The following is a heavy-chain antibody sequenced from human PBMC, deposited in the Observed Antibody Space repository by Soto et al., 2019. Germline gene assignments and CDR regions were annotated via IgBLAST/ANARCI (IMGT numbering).Heavy chain of an antibody. Sequence: EVQLVESGGGLVKPGGSLRLSCAASGFTFSSYSMNWVRQAPGKGLEWVSSISSSSSYIYYADSVKGRFTISRDNAKNSVYLQMNSLRAEDTAVYYCARGKLRGEGYWGQGTLVTVSS. CDR1: GFTFSSYS. D-gene: IGHD4-17*01. CDR2: ISSSSSYI. V-gene: IGHV3-21*06. J-gene: IGHJ4*02. CDR3: ARGKLRGEGY.